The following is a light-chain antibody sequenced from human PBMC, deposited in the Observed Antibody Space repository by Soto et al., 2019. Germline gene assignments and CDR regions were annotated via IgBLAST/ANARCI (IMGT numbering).Light chain of an antibody. J-gene: IGKJ1*01. Sequence: EIVLTQSPGTLSLSPGEGVTLSCRASQSVGSSYLAWYQQKPGQAPRLLINGASTRATGIPDRFSGSGSGTDFTLTISRLEPEDFAVYYCQQFGSSPWTFGQGTKVESK. V-gene: IGKV3-20*01. CDR3: QQFGSSPWT. CDR2: GAS. CDR1: QSVGSSY.